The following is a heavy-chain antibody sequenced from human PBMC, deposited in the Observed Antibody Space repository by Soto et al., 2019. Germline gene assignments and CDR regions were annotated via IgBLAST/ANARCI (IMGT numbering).Heavy chain of an antibody. Sequence: SETLSLTCTVSGGSISGYYWSWIRQPPGKGLEWIGNIYYSGSTNYNPSLKSRVTISVDTSKNQFSLKLSSVTAADTAVYYCARDAAIAVAGAFDIWGQGTMVTVSS. J-gene: IGHJ3*02. V-gene: IGHV4-59*12. CDR3: ARDAAIAVAGAFDI. CDR1: GGSISGYY. D-gene: IGHD6-19*01. CDR2: IYYSGST.